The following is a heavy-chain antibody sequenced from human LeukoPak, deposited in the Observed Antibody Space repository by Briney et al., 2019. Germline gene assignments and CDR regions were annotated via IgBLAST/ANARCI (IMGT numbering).Heavy chain of an antibody. CDR2: IIPIFGTA. Sequence: SVKVSCKASGGTFSSYVISWVRQAPGQGLEWMGGIIPIFGTANYAQKFQGRVTITADESTNTAYMELSSLRSEDTAVYYCASTYCGGDCYLIVVRGMDVWGQGTTVTVSS. J-gene: IGHJ6*02. CDR3: ASTYCGGDCYLIVVRGMDV. V-gene: IGHV1-69*13. CDR1: GGTFSSYV. D-gene: IGHD2-21*02.